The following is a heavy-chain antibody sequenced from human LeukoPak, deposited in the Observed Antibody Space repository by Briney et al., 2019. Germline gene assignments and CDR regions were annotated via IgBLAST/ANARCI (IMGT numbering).Heavy chain of an antibody. J-gene: IGHJ5*02. CDR1: GFSFSSYG. CDR3: ARSLERNYYGSGSYYMNNWFDP. D-gene: IGHD3-10*01. V-gene: IGHV3-33*01. CDR2: IWYDGSNK. Sequence: GGSLRLSCAASGFSFSSYGMHWVRQAPGKGLGWVAVIWYDGSNKYYADSVKGRFTISRDNSKNTLYLQVNSLRAEDMAVYYCARSLERNYYGSGSYYMNNWFDPWGQGTLVTVSS.